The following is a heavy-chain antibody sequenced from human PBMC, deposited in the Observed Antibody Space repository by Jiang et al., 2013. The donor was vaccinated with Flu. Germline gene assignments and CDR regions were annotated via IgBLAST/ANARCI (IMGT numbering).Heavy chain of an antibody. J-gene: IGHJ4*02. CDR3: ARAHGNDN. CDR2: ILHDGGNK. V-gene: IGHV3-30*04. CDR1: GFTFRSYA. Sequence: QLLESGGGVVQPGRSLRLSCAASGFTFRSYAMHWVRQAPGKGLEWVAVILHDGGNKYYADSVKGRFTISRDNSKNTLYVQMNSLRVEDTAVYYCARAHGNDNWGQGTLVTVSS.